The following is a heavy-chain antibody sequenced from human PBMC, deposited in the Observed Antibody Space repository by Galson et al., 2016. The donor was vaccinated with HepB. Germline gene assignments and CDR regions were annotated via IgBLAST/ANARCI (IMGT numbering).Heavy chain of an antibody. J-gene: IGHJ5*02. CDR2: IRTHNGNT. CDR1: GYSFLNYG. V-gene: IGHV1-18*04. D-gene: IGHD3-16*01. CDR3: ARDWGFLGGVTQNWFDP. Sequence: SVKVSCKASGYSFLNYGISWVRQAPGQGLAWMGRIRTHNGNTNYAQKVQGRVTLTADTSTTTVYMELRSLRPDDTAIYYCARDWGFLGGVTQNWFDPWGQGTLVIVSS.